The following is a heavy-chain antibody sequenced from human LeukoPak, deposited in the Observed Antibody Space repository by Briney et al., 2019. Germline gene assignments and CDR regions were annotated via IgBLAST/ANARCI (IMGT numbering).Heavy chain of an antibody. J-gene: IGHJ5*02. CDR3: ARDGYCSGGSCYLENWFDP. Sequence: ASVKVFCKASGYTFTSYGISWVRQAPGQGLEWMGWISGYNGNTNYAQKLQGRVTMTTDTSTSTAYMELRSLRSDDTAVYYCARDGYCSGGSCYLENWFDPWGQGTLVTVSS. CDR2: ISGYNGNT. D-gene: IGHD2-15*01. CDR1: GYTFTSYG. V-gene: IGHV1-18*04.